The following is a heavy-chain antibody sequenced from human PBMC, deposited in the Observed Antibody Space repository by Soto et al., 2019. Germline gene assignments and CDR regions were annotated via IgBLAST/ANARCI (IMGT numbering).Heavy chain of an antibody. CDR3: TTDPSITMVRGVIIPNWFDP. D-gene: IGHD3-10*01. CDR1: GFTFSNAW. J-gene: IGHJ5*02. Sequence: GGSLRLSCAASGFTFSNAWMSWVRQAPGKGLEWVGRIKSKTDGGTTDYAAPVKGRFTISRDDSKNTLYLQMNSLKTEDTAVYYCTTDPSITMVRGVIIPNWFDPWGQGTLVTVSS. CDR2: IKSKTDGGTT. V-gene: IGHV3-15*01.